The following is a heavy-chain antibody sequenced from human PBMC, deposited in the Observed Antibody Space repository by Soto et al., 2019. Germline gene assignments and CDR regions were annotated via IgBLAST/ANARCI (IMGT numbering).Heavy chain of an antibody. D-gene: IGHD3-22*01. CDR1: GFTFSDAW. V-gene: IGHV3-15*01. J-gene: IGHJ3*01. CDR3: IREAYYDSAGDWNDAFDF. Sequence: EVQLVQSGGGLVRPGGSLRLSCGASGFTFSDAWMSWVRQAPGKGLEWVGRIKSKTDDATADYAAPMKGRFTMSRDDSKNTLYLQMNSLKTEDTAVYYCIREAYYDSAGDWNDAFDFWGQGTMVTVSA. CDR2: IKSKTDDATA.